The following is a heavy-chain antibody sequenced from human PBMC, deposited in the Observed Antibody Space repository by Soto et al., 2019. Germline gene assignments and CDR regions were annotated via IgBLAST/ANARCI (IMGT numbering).Heavy chain of an antibody. CDR3: ARRQLVLWFDP. J-gene: IGHJ5*02. D-gene: IGHD6-13*01. Sequence: SETLSLTCTVSGGSISSSSYYWGWIRQPPGKGLEWIGSIYYSGSTNYNPSLKSRVTISVDTSKNQFSLKLSSVTAADTAVYYCARRQLVLWFDPWGQGTLVTVSS. CDR2: IYYSGST. V-gene: IGHV4-39*01. CDR1: GGSISSSSYY.